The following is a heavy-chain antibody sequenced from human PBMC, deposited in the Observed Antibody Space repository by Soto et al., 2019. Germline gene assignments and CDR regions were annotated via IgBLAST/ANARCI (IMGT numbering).Heavy chain of an antibody. D-gene: IGHD2-2*01. J-gene: IGHJ6*03. Sequence: EVQLVESGGGLVQPGRSLRLSCAASGFTFDDYAMHWVRQAPGKGLEWVSGISWNSGSIGYADSVKGRFTISRDNAKNSLYLQMNSLRAEDTALYYCAKDWCSSTSCQTRRDYYYYYYMDVWGKGTTVTVSS. V-gene: IGHV3-9*01. CDR1: GFTFDDYA. CDR2: ISWNSGSI. CDR3: AKDWCSSTSCQTRRDYYYYYYMDV.